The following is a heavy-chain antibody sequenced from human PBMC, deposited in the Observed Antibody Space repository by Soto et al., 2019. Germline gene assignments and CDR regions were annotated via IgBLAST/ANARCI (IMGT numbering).Heavy chain of an antibody. D-gene: IGHD3-3*01. Sequence: GGSLRLSCAASGFTFSSYGMHWVRQAPGKGLEWVAVISYDGSNKYYADSVKGRFTISRDNSKNTLYLQMNSLRAEDTAVYYCAAERYDFWSGPLYYYYGMDVWGQGTTVTVSS. J-gene: IGHJ6*02. CDR1: GFTFSSYG. V-gene: IGHV3-30*03. CDR3: AAERYDFWSGPLYYYYGMDV. CDR2: ISYDGSNK.